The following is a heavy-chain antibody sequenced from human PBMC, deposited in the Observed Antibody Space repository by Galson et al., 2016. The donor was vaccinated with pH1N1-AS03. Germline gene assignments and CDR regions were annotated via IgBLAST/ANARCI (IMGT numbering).Heavy chain of an antibody. CDR1: GFGFSSYS. CDR2: ISSIITNI. V-gene: IGHV3-21*01. Sequence: SLRLSCAASGFGFSSYSMGWVRQAPGKGLEWVSSISSIITNIYYSDSVQGRFTISRDNAKNSLYLQMNSLRADDTAVYYCAGGQVDLVRGYWFDPWGQGTLVTVSS. D-gene: IGHD3-10*01. J-gene: IGHJ5*02. CDR3: AGGQVDLVRGYWFDP.